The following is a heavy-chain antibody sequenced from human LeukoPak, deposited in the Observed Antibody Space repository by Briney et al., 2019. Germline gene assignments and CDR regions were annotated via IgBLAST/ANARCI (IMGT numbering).Heavy chain of an antibody. CDR1: GGSISSYY. Sequence: PSETLSLTCTVSGGSISSYYWSWIRQPPGKGLEWIAYISDIGSINYNPSLKSRVTISLDTSKNQFSLKLSSVTAADTAVYYCARGRLKNRGPRYFDLWGRGTLVTVSS. CDR2: ISDIGSI. J-gene: IGHJ2*01. D-gene: IGHD6-19*01. CDR3: ARGRLKNRGPRYFDL. V-gene: IGHV4-59*08.